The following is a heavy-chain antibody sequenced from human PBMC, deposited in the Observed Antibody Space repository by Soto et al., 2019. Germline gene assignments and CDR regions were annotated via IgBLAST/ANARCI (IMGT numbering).Heavy chain of an antibody. V-gene: IGHV1-69*02. CDR2: IIPILGIA. D-gene: IGHD2-21*02. CDR1: GGTFSSYT. Sequence: QVQLVQSGAEAKKPGSSVKVSCKASGGTFSSYTISWVRQAPGQGLEWMGRIIPILGIANYAQKSQARVTITEDKSTSTADMELSSLGSKDTAVYYRAGGGMTAEGGGVHGGLDVWGQGSTVAV. J-gene: IGHJ6*02. CDR3: AGGGMTAEGGGVHGGLDV.